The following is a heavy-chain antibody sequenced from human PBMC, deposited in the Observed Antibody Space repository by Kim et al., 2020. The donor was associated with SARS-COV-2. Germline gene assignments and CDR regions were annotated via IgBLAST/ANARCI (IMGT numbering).Heavy chain of an antibody. J-gene: IGHJ6*02. D-gene: IGHD3-16*01. V-gene: IGHV4-34*01. CDR1: GGSFSGYY. CDR3: ASPAGGGVSRSTNKTYYYGMDV. CDR2: INHSGST. Sequence: SETLSLTCAVYGGSFSGYYWSWIHQPPGKGLEWIGEINHSGSTNYNPSLKSRVTISVDTSKNQFSLKLSSVTAADTAVYYCASPAGGGVSRSTNKTYYYGMDVWGQGTTVTVSS.